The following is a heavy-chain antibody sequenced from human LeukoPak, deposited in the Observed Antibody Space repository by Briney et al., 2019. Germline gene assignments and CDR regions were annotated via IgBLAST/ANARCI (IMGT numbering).Heavy chain of an antibody. CDR1: GGSISSYY. Sequence: PSETLSLTCTVSGGSISSYYWSWIRQPAGKGLEWIGRIYTSGSTNYNPSLKSRVTMSADTSKNQFSLKLSSVTAADTAVYYCARDSRRYSSSWYDNDNWFDPWGQGTLVTVSS. D-gene: IGHD6-13*01. CDR2: IYTSGST. CDR3: ARDSRRYSSSWYDNDNWFDP. V-gene: IGHV4-4*07. J-gene: IGHJ5*02.